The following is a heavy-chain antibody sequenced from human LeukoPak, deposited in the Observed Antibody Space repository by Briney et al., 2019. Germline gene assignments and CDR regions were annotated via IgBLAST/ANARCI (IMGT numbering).Heavy chain of an antibody. Sequence: SVKVTCKASGGTFSSYAISWVRQAPGQGLEWMGGIIPIFGTANYAQKFQGRVTITADKSTSTAYMELSSLRSEDTAVYYCARLGSLLTPFDYWGQGTLVTVSS. V-gene: IGHV1-69*06. D-gene: IGHD3-16*01. CDR1: GGTFSSYA. CDR3: ARLGSLLTPFDY. J-gene: IGHJ4*02. CDR2: IIPIFGTA.